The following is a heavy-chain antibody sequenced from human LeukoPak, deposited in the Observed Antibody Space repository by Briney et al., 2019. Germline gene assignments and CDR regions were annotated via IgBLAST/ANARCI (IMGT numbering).Heavy chain of an antibody. CDR3: SRRGTTSSIRWFDP. CDR1: GASIRSSTHY. J-gene: IGHJ5*02. Sequence: PETLSLTCSVSGASIRSSTHYWAWLRQAPGTGLEWVGSIFYSGDTYYNPSLRSRLTIAVDTSKNQFSLNLASVTASDTGTYFCSRRGTTSSIRWFDPWGQGSPVIVSS. V-gene: IGHV4-39*01. D-gene: IGHD3-16*01. CDR2: IFYSGDT.